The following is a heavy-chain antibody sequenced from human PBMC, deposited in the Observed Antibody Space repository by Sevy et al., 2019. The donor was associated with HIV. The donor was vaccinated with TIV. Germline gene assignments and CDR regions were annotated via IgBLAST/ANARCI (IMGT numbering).Heavy chain of an antibody. CDR2: ISSSSSYI. Sequence: GGSLRLSCAASGFTFSSYSMNWVRQAPGKGLEWVSSISSSSSYIYYADSVKGRFTISRDNAKNSLYLQMNSLRAEDTAGYYCARVECSSTSCYRWRNYYYGMDVWGQGTTVTVSS. D-gene: IGHD2-2*01. J-gene: IGHJ6*02. CDR1: GFTFSSYS. V-gene: IGHV3-21*01. CDR3: ARVECSSTSCYRWRNYYYGMDV.